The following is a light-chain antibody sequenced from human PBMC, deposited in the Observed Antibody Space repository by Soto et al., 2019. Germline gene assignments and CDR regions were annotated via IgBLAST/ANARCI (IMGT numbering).Light chain of an antibody. Sequence: DVVMSQSPLSLPVTLGQPASISCRSNQSLVHSDGIAYFSWFQQRPGRSPRRLIYKASNRDSGVPARFSGSGSGTDFALKISRVEAEDFGVYYCKQGTHWPITFGQGTRLEIK. V-gene: IGKV2-30*02. CDR2: KAS. J-gene: IGKJ5*01. CDR1: QSLVHSDGIAY. CDR3: KQGTHWPIT.